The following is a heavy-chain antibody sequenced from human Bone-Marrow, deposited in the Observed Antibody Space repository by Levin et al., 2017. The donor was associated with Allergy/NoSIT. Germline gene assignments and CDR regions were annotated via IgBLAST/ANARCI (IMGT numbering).Heavy chain of an antibody. CDR1: GGSIYSSHW. CDR2: MYHSGHS. J-gene: IGHJ4*02. CDR3: TRRTYGSSPRLDS. V-gene: IGHV4-4*02. D-gene: IGHD6-6*01. Sequence: KPSETLSLTCTVSGGSIYSSHWWTWVRQPPGKGLEWIGEMYHSGHSQYNPSLQSRVTISVDKSKNQFSLNLTSMTAADTAVYFCTRRTYGSSPRLDSWGQGSLVTVSS.